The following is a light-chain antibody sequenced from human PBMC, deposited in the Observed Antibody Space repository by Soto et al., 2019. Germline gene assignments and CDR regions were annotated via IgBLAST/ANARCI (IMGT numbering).Light chain of an antibody. CDR2: EGT. CDR3: CSYAGL. Sequence: QSVLTQPASVSGSPGQSITISCTGTSSDVGSYDLVSWYQHHPGKAPKLIIYEGTERPSGVSNRFSGSKSGNTPSLTISGLQAEDEDDYYCCSYAGLFGTGTKVTVL. CDR1: SSDVGSYDL. J-gene: IGLJ1*01. V-gene: IGLV2-23*01.